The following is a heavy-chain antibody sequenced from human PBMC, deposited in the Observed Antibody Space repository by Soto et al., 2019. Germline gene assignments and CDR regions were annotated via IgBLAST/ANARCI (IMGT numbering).Heavy chain of an antibody. CDR2: ISYSGTT. J-gene: IGHJ4*02. D-gene: IGHD5-12*01. Sequence: QLQVQESGPGLVKPSETLYLTCTVSGGSISSSNYYWGWVRQPPGKGLEWIGSISYSGTTYYNPSLKSRVTVSVDTSKNQCSLRLTSVTAADTGVYYRASRYVAIILAENWGQGTLVTVSS. CDR3: ASRYVAIILAEN. V-gene: IGHV4-39*01. CDR1: GGSISSSNYY.